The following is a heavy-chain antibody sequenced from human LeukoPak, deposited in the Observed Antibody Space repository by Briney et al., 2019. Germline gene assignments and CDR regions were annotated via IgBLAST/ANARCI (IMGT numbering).Heavy chain of an antibody. CDR3: ACKRGYSYGLDY. CDR1: GGTFSSYA. V-gene: IGHV1-69*13. CDR2: IIPIFGTA. J-gene: IGHJ4*02. Sequence: GASVKVSCKASGGTFSSYAISWVRQAPGQGLEWMGGIIPIFGTANYAQKFQGRVTITADESTSTGYMELSSLRSEDTAVYYCACKRGYSYGLDYWGQGTLVTVSS. D-gene: IGHD5-18*01.